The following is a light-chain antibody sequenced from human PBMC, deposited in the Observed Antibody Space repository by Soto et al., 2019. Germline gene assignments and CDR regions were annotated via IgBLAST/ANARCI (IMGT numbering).Light chain of an antibody. J-gene: IGLJ1*01. CDR3: SSYTTSNTRQIV. V-gene: IGLV2-14*01. Sequence: SLLAQPASLSGAPGQSSTIPCTGNSSDVGGYNYVSWYQQHPGKAPKFMIYDVSNRPSGVSNRFSGSKSGNTASLTISGLQAEDEADYYCSSYTTSNTRQIVFGTGTKVTVL. CDR1: SSDVGGYNY. CDR2: DVS.